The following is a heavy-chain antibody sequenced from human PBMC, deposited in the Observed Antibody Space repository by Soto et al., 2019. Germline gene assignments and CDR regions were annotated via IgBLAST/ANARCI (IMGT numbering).Heavy chain of an antibody. CDR2: IFYTGST. J-gene: IGHJ4*02. V-gene: IGHV4-59*08. D-gene: IGHD2-21*02. CDR3: ARWTSCGGDCYWLDY. CDR1: GGSISSFY. Sequence: KLPETLSLTCIVSGGSISSFYWGWIRQPPEKGLEWIGNIFYTGSTGYNPSLRSRVTISLDTSRNQFFLKVNSVAAADTAVYYCARWTSCGGDCYWLDYWGQGTLVTVSS.